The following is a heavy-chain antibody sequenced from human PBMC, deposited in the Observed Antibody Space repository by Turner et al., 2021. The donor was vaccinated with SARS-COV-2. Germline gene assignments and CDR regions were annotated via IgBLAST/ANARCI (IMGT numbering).Heavy chain of an antibody. D-gene: IGHD5-18*01. CDR3: ASDRYSDYYFDY. Sequence: QVKLVASGGGVVQPGRSLGHSMAASGFTFNSDAMHWVRQAPGKGLELVAVISYDGSNQNYSDSVKGRFTISRDNSENTLNLQMNSLRAEDTAVYYCASDRYSDYYFDYWGQGTLVTVSS. CDR2: ISYDGSNQ. CDR1: GFTFNSDA. V-gene: IGHV3-30*04. J-gene: IGHJ4*02.